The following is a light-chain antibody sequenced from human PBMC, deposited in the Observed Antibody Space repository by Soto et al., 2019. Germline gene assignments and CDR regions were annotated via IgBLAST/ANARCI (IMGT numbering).Light chain of an antibody. CDR2: GAS. V-gene: IGKV3-15*01. Sequence: EIVMTQSPATLSVSPGERATLSCRASQSVSSNLAWYQQKPGQAPRLLIYGASTRATGIPARFRGSGSGTEFTLTISSLQSEDFAVYSCQQYNNWPPLYTCGQGTKLEIK. J-gene: IGKJ2*01. CDR1: QSVSSN. CDR3: QQYNNWPPLYT.